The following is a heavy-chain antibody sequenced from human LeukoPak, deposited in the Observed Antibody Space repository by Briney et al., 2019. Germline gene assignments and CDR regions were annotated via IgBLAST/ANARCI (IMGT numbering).Heavy chain of an antibody. D-gene: IGHD2-15*01. CDR2: ISPSGAST. V-gene: IGHV1-46*01. CDR1: GYTFTNYY. J-gene: IGHJ5*02. CDR3: ARGLSGAHKWFDP. Sequence: GASVKVSCKASGYTFTNYYMHWVRQAPGQGLEWMGMISPSGASTSYAQKFQGRVTMTRDVSTSTVYMELSSLRYEDTAVYYCARGLSGAHKWFDPWGQGTLVTVSS.